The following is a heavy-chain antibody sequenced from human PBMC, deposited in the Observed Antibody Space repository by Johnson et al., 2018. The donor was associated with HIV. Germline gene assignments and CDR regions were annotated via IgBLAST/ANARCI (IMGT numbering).Heavy chain of an antibody. CDR2: IYSGGST. Sequence: VQLVESGGGVVQPGRSLRLSCAASGFTVSSNYMSWVRQAPGKGLEWVSVIYSGGSTYYADSVKGRFTISRDNSKNTRYLQMNSLRAEDTAVYYCARDRLGYSSSWGGVDAFDIWGQGTMVTVSS. CDR1: GFTVSSNY. J-gene: IGHJ3*02. D-gene: IGHD6-13*01. V-gene: IGHV3-66*01. CDR3: ARDRLGYSSSWGGVDAFDI.